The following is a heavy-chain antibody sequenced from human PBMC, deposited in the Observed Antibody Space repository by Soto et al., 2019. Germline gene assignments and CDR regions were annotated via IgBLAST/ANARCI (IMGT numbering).Heavy chain of an antibody. Sequence: SETLSLTCAVYGGSFSGYYCGWIRQPPGKGLEWIGEINHSGSTNYNPSLKSRVTISVDTSKNQFSLKLSSVTAADTAVYYCARGQWLANWFDPWGREPWSPSPQ. J-gene: IGHJ5*02. V-gene: IGHV4-34*01. CDR1: GGSFSGYY. CDR3: ARGQWLANWFDP. D-gene: IGHD3-22*01. CDR2: INHSGST.